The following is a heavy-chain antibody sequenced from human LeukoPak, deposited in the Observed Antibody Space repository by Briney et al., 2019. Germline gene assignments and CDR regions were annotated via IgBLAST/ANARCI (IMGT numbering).Heavy chain of an antibody. CDR2: INHSGST. Sequence: SETLSLTCAVYGGSFSGYYWSWIRQPPGKGLEWIGEINHSGSTNYNPSLKSRVTISVDTSKNQFSLKLSPVTAADTAVYYCARGPAFSNYDWFDPWGQGTLVTVSS. CDR3: ARGPAFSNYDWFDP. V-gene: IGHV4-34*01. J-gene: IGHJ5*02. CDR1: GGSFSGYY. D-gene: IGHD4-11*01.